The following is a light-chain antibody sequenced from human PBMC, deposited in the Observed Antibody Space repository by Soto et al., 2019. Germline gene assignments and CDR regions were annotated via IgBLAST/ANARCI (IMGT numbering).Light chain of an antibody. CDR2: GAS. J-gene: IGKJ1*01. Sequence: ETVMTQSPATLSVSPGDGATLSCRASQSIRSDLAWYQQKPGQAPRLLIYGASTRATGIPARFSGSGSGTEFTLTITSLQSEDFAVYYCQHYNNWPLTFGQGTKVEIK. V-gene: IGKV3-15*01. CDR3: QHYNNWPLT. CDR1: QSIRSD.